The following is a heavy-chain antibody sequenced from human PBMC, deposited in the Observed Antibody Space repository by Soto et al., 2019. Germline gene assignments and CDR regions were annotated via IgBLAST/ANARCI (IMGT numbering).Heavy chain of an antibody. CDR3: AHSREVILTGYSPEGAWFDP. D-gene: IGHD3-9*01. CDR1: GFSLSTSGVG. CDR2: IYWDDDK. V-gene: IGHV2-5*02. J-gene: IGHJ5*02. Sequence: SGPTLVNPTQTLTLTCTFSGFSLSTSGVGVGWIRQPPGKALEWLALIYWDDDKRYSPSLKSRLTITKDTSKNQVVLTMTNMDPVDTATYYCAHSREVILTGYSPEGAWFDPWGQGTLVTVSS.